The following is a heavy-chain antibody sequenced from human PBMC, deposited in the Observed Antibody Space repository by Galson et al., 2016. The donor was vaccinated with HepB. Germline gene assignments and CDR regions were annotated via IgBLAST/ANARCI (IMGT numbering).Heavy chain of an antibody. V-gene: IGHV3-23*01. CDR2: ISGGGGST. CDR1: GFTFNSYG. J-gene: IGHJ4*02. D-gene: IGHD3-10*01. CDR3: VKGLCGSGSSGDY. Sequence: SLRLSCAASGFTFNSYGMSWVRQAPGKGLEWVSSISGGGGSTDYAGSVKGRLTISRDNSKNTLYLHLNSLRAEDTAVYFCVKGLCGSGSSGDYWGQGTLVTVSS.